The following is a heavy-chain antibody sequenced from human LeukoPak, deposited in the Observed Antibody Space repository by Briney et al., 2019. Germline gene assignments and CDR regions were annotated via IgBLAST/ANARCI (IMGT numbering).Heavy chain of an antibody. CDR1: GGSIRSGSYY. Sequence: SETLSLTCTVSGGSIRSGSYYWSWIRQPPGKGLEWIGYIYYSGSTNYNPSLKSRVTISVDTSKNQFSLKLSSVTAADTAVYYCARGVRTYDILTGYSNGEFDYWGQGTLVTVSS. V-gene: IGHV4-61*01. J-gene: IGHJ4*02. CDR2: IYYSGST. CDR3: ARGVRTYDILTGYSNGEFDY. D-gene: IGHD3-9*01.